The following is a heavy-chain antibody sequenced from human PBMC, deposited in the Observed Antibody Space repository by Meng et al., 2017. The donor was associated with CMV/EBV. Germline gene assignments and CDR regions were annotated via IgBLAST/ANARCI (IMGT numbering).Heavy chain of an antibody. J-gene: IGHJ3*02. Sequence: GESLKISCAASGFTFSSYAMSWVRQAPGKGLEWVSAISGSGGSTYYADSVKGRFTISRDNSKNTLYLQMNSLRAEDTAVYYCARVLQFLEWLPPDAFDIWGQGTMVTVSS. CDR3: ARVLQFLEWLPPDAFDI. CDR2: ISGSGGST. V-gene: IGHV3-23*01. D-gene: IGHD3-3*01. CDR1: GFTFSSYA.